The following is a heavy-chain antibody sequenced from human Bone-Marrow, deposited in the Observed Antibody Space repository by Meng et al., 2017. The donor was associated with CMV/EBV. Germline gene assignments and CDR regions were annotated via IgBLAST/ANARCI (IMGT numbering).Heavy chain of an antibody. Sequence: GSLKISCAASGFTFSSYSMNWVRQAPGKGLEWVSSISSSSSYIYYADSVKGRFTISRDNAKNSLYLQMNSLRAEDTAVYYCARDGGDAFDIWGQGTMDTVSS. CDR2: ISSSSSYI. CDR1: GFTFSSYS. V-gene: IGHV3-21*01. J-gene: IGHJ3*02. D-gene: IGHD3-16*01. CDR3: ARDGGDAFDI.